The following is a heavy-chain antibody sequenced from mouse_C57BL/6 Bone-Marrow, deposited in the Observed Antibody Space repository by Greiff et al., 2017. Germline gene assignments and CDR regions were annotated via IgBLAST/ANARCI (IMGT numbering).Heavy chain of an antibody. CDR3: ARLRSNYECAMDY. CDR1: GFTFSDYG. V-gene: IGHV5-15*04. CDR2: ISNLAYSI. J-gene: IGHJ4*01. D-gene: IGHD2-5*01. Sequence: EVKLEESGGGLVQPGGSLKLSCAASGFTFSDYGMAWVRQAPRKGPEWVAFISNLAYSIYYADTVTGRFTISRENAKNTLYMEMSSLRSEDTAMYYCARLRSNYECAMDYWGQGTSVTVSS.